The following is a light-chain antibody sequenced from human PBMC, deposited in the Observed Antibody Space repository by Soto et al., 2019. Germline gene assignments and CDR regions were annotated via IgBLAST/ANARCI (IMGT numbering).Light chain of an antibody. J-gene: IGKJ4*01. CDR3: QQSYSTLLS. Sequence: DIQMTQSPSSLSASVGDRVTITCQASQDISTYLNWYQQKGGKAPKLLIHGASSLQSGVPLRFSATGSGTDFSLTIMSLQPEDFATYYCQQSYSTLLSFGGGTKVEI. V-gene: IGKV1-39*01. CDR1: QDISTY. CDR2: GAS.